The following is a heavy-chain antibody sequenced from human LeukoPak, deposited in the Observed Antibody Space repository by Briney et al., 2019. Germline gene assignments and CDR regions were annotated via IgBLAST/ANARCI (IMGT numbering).Heavy chain of an antibody. CDR1: GFTFSGYA. CDR3: AKRIAALAAAGTWQFDY. Sequence: GGSLRLSCAASGFTFSGYAMSWVRQAPGKGLEWVSAISGSGGSTYYADSVKGRFTISRDNSKNTLYLQMNSLRAEDTAVYYCAKRIAALAAAGTWQFDYWGQGTLVTVSS. CDR2: ISGSGGST. V-gene: IGHV3-23*01. D-gene: IGHD6-13*01. J-gene: IGHJ4*02.